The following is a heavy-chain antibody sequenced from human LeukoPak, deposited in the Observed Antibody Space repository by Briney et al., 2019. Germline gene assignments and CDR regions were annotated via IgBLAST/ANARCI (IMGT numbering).Heavy chain of an antibody. CDR2: INSDGSSI. Sequence: GGSLRLSCAASGFSVGGYWMHWVRQGPGMGLVWVSRINSDGSSISYADSVKGRFSISRDNAKNTLYLQMNSLRAEDTAVYYCTRGASGYGDFDYWGQGTLVTVSS. D-gene: IGHD5-12*01. CDR3: TRGASGYGDFDY. CDR1: GFSVGGYW. V-gene: IGHV3-74*01. J-gene: IGHJ4*02.